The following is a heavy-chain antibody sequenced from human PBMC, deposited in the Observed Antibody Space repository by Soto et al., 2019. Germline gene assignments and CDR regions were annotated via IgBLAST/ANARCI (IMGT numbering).Heavy chain of an antibody. CDR3: VRDLAHMADY. D-gene: IGHD3-16*01. CDR1: GFNLNTYG. Sequence: LRLSCVASGFNLNTYGIYWVRQAPGKGLQWVAQILYDGSKKHYAGSVRGRFTITRDNSKNTVYLQMDSLRVDDTAMYYCVRDLAHMADYWGQGTLVTVSS. J-gene: IGHJ4*02. V-gene: IGHV3-30*03. CDR2: ILYDGSKK.